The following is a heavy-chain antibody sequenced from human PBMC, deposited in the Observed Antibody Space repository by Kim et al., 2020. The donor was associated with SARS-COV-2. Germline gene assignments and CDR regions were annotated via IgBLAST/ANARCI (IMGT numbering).Heavy chain of an antibody. D-gene: IGHD1-26*01. CDR2: IVVASGNT. V-gene: IGHV1-58*01. Sequence: SVKVSCKASGFTFTSSAVQWVRQARGERLEWIGWIVVASGNTNYAQKFQERVTIARDMSTSTAYMELSSLRSEDTAVYYCAAGDLSGRYRLDYWGQGTLVTVSS. CDR3: AAGDLSGRYRLDY. CDR1: GFTFTSSA. J-gene: IGHJ4*02.